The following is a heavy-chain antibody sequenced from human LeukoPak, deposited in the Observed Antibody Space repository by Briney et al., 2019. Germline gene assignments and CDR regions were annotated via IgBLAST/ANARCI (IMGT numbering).Heavy chain of an antibody. CDR2: INHSGST. V-gene: IGHV4-34*01. CDR3: ARGLATVSSYNWFDP. Sequence: PSETLSLTCAVYGGSFSGYYWSWIRQPPGKGLEWIGEINHSGSTNYNPSLKSRVTISVDTSKNQFSLKLSSVTAADTAVYYCARGLATVSSYNWFDPWGQGTLVTVSS. J-gene: IGHJ5*02. CDR1: GGSFSGYY. D-gene: IGHD4-4*01.